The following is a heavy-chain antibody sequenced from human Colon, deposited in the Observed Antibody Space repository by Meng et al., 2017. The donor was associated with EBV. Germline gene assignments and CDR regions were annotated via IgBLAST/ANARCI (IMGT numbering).Heavy chain of an antibody. CDR3: ARVGAYCGGDCYHPR. CDR2: IYHSGST. V-gene: IGHV4-4*02. Sequence: QGQLQGSGPGLVKPSGTLSLACAVSGGSLSSRNWWSWVRQPPGKGLEWIGEIYHSGSTNYNPSLKSRVTISVDESKNQFSLRLSSVTAADTAVYYCARVGAYCGGDCYHPRWGQGTLVTVPQ. CDR1: GGSLSSRNW. D-gene: IGHD2-21*02. J-gene: IGHJ4*02.